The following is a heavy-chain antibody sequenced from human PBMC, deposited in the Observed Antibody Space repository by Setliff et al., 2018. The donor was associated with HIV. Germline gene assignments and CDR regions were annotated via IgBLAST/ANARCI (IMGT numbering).Heavy chain of an antibody. CDR2: IYYSGST. Sequence: PSETLSLTCTVSGGSISSYYWSWIRQPPGKGLEWIGYIYYSGSTKYSSSLKSRVTMSVDTSKNQFSLKLTSVTAADTAVYNCVRNGYYSLDYWGQGTLVTVSS. CDR1: GGSISSYY. CDR3: VRNGYYSLDY. V-gene: IGHV4-59*12. J-gene: IGHJ4*02. D-gene: IGHD3-22*01.